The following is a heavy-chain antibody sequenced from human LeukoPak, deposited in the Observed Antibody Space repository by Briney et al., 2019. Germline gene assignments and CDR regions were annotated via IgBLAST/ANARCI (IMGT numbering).Heavy chain of an antibody. J-gene: IGHJ6*03. D-gene: IGHD2-2*02. CDR1: GFTFSNAW. Sequence: PGGSLRLSCAASGFTFSNAWMSWVRQAPGKGLEWVGRIKRKTDGGTTDYAAPVKGRFTISRHDSKNTLYLQMNSLKTEDTAVYYCTTLVPAAITGPYYYYMDVWGKGTTVTVSS. CDR3: TTLVPAAITGPYYYYMDV. CDR2: IKRKTDGGTT. V-gene: IGHV3-15*01.